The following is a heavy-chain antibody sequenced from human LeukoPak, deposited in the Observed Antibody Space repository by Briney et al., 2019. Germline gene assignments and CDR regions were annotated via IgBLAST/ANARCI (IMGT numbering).Heavy chain of an antibody. D-gene: IGHD3-22*01. CDR1: GFTVSSNY. CDR2: IYSGGST. J-gene: IGHJ4*02. V-gene: IGHV3-53*01. Sequence: PGGSLRLSCAAYGFTVSSNYMSWVRQAPGKGQEWVSVIYSGGSTYYADSVKGRFTISRDNSKNTLYLQMNSLRAEDTAVYYCARALVGSGYYYSSDYWGQGTLVTVSS. CDR3: ARALVGSGYYYSSDY.